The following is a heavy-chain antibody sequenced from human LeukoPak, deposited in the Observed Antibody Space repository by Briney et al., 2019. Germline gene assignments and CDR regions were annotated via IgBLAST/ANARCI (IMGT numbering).Heavy chain of an antibody. V-gene: IGHV3-23*01. CDR3: AKDLGASYGDSTYYYYYGMDV. Sequence: PGGSLRLSCAASGFTFSSYAMSWVRQAPGKGLEWVSAISGSGGSTYYADSVKGRFTISRDNSKNTLYLQMNSLRAEDTAVYYCAKDLGASYGDSTYYYYYGMDVWGQGTTVTVSS. CDR1: GFTFSSYA. J-gene: IGHJ6*02. CDR2: ISGSGGST. D-gene: IGHD4-17*01.